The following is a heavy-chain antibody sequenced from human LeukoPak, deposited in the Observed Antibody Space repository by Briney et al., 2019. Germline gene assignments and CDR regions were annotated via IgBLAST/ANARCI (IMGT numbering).Heavy chain of an antibody. Sequence: SETLSLTCTVSGGSISSYYWSWIRQPPGKGLEWIRYIYYSGSTNYNPSLKSRVTISVDTSKNQFSLKLSSVTAADTAVYYCARGVYGSGTDNWFDPWGQGTLVTVSS. J-gene: IGHJ5*02. D-gene: IGHD3-10*01. CDR3: ARGVYGSGTDNWFDP. CDR1: GGSISSYY. V-gene: IGHV4-59*01. CDR2: IYYSGST.